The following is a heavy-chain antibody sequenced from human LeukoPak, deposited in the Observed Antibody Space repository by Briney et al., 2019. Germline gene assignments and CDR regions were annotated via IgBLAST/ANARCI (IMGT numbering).Heavy chain of an antibody. V-gene: IGHV4-4*07. D-gene: IGHD3-3*01. CDR3: ARASTYDFWSGYYITYFDY. Sequence: PSETLSLTCTVSGGSISSYYWSWIRQPAGKGLQWIGRIYTSGSTNYNPSLKSRVTMSVDTSKNQFSLKLSSVTAADTAVYYCARASTYDFWSGYYITYFDYWGQGTLVTVFS. CDR2: IYTSGST. J-gene: IGHJ4*02. CDR1: GGSISSYY.